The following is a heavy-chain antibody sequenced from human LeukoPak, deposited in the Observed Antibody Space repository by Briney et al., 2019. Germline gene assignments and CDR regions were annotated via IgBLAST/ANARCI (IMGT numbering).Heavy chain of an antibody. J-gene: IGHJ4*02. D-gene: IGHD6-6*01. V-gene: IGHV3-74*01. CDR3: ARALGSVADF. Sequence: GGSLRLSCAASGFTFSSSWMHWVCQPPGKGLVWVSRINSDGSSTTYADSVKGRFTISRDNAKNTLYLHMNSLRAEDTAIYYCARALGSVADFWGQGTMVTVSS. CDR2: INSDGSST. CDR1: GFTFSSSW.